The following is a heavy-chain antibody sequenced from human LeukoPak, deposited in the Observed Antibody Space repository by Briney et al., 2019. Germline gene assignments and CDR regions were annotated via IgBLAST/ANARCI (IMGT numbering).Heavy chain of an antibody. CDR2: ITGSYESI. Sequence: GGSPRLSCEASGFTFSTHAMSWVRQAPGKGLEWVSSITGSYESIYYADSVKGRFTISRDNSKNTLYLQMNSLRAEDTAVYYCARSLYCTNGVCSGAYFDYWGQGTLVTVSS. CDR1: GFTFSTHA. J-gene: IGHJ4*02. D-gene: IGHD2-8*01. CDR3: ARSLYCTNGVCSGAYFDY. V-gene: IGHV3-23*01.